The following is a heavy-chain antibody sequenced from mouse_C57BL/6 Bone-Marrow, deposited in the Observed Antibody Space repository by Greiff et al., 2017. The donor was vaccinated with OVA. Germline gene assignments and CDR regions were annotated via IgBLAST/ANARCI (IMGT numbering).Heavy chain of an antibody. V-gene: IGHV5-16*01. CDR3: ARGLGSFAY. CDR2: INYDGSST. Sequence: EVKLMESEGGLVQPGSSMKLSCTASGFTFSDYYMAWVRQVPEKGLEWVANINYDGSSTYYLDSLKSRFIISRDNAKNILYLQMSSLKSEDTATYYCARGLGSFAYWGQGTLVTVSA. CDR1: GFTFSDYY. J-gene: IGHJ3*01. D-gene: IGHD4-1*01.